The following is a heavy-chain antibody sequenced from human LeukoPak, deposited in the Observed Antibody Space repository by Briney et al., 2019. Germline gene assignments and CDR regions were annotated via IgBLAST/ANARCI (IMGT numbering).Heavy chain of an antibody. CDR3: ARDNDFWSGYYSFDF. V-gene: IGHV4-31*03. CDR1: GDSINSAAYY. CDR2: IYYSGST. Sequence: SETLSLTCTVPGDSINSAAYYWSWIRQHPGKGLEWIGYIYYSGSTSYNPSLQSRVTISIDTSKYQFSLKLSSVTAADTAVYYCARDNDFWSGYYSFDFWGRGTLVTVSS. J-gene: IGHJ4*02. D-gene: IGHD3-3*01.